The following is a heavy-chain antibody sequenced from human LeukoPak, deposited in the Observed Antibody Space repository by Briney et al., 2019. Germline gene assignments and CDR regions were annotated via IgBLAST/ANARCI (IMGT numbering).Heavy chain of an antibody. CDR3: ARTHDYGADNFDY. Sequence: GRSLRLSCAASGFTFSSYGMHWVRQAPGKGLEWVAVIWYDGSNKYYADSVKGRSTISRDNSKNTLYLQMNSLRAEDTAVYYCARTHDYGADNFDYWGQGTLVTVSS. CDR1: GFTFSSYG. V-gene: IGHV3-33*01. CDR2: IWYDGSNK. D-gene: IGHD4-17*01. J-gene: IGHJ4*02.